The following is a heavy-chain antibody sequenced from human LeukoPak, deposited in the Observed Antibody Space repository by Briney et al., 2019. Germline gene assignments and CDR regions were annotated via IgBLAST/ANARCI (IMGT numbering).Heavy chain of an antibody. Sequence: SETLSLTCTVSGGSISSYYWSWIRQPPGKGLEWIGYIYYSGSTNYNPSLKSRVTISVDTSKTQFSLKLSSVTAADTAVYYCSRESSFAFDIWGQGTMVTVSS. CDR3: SRESSFAFDI. CDR1: GGSISSYY. D-gene: IGHD2-2*01. V-gene: IGHV4-59*01. J-gene: IGHJ3*02. CDR2: IYYSGST.